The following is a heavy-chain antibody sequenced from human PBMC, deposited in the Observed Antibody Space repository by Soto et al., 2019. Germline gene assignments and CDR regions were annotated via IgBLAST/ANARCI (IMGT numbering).Heavy chain of an antibody. J-gene: IGHJ4*02. D-gene: IGHD5-18*01. CDR3: ASAGVDTAMAERTFDY. V-gene: IGHV4-30-4*01. CDR1: GGSISSGDYY. CDR2: IYYSGST. Sequence: SETLSLTCTVSGGSISSGDYYWSWIRQPPGKGLEWIGYIYYSGSTYYNPSLKSRVTISVDTSKNQFSLKLSSVTAADTAVYYCASAGVDTAMAERTFDYWGQGTLVTVSS.